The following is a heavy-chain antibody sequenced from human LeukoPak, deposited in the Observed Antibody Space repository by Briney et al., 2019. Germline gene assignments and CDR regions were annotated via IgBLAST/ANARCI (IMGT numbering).Heavy chain of an antibody. CDR3: AKDGAGIVVVPAAPDY. CDR2: IRYDGINK. J-gene: IGHJ4*02. D-gene: IGHD2-2*01. V-gene: IGHV3-30*02. Sequence: GGSLRLSCAASEFTFRTYGMHWVRQAPGKGLEWVAFIRYDGINKYYADSVKGRFTISRDNSKNTLYLQMNSLRAEDTAVYYCAKDGAGIVVVPAAPDYWGQGTLVTVSS. CDR1: EFTFRTYG.